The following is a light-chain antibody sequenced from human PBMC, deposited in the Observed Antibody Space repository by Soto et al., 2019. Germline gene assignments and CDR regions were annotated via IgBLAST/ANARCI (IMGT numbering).Light chain of an antibody. CDR2: EVS. CDR3: SSYAGSNIPVV. V-gene: IGLV2-8*01. CDR1: SSDVGGYNY. Sequence: QSALTQPPSASGSPGQSVAISCTGTSSDVGGYNYVSWYQQRPGKAPKLMIYEVSKRPSGVPDRFSGSKSVNTASLTISGLQAEDEADYYCSSYAGSNIPVVFGGGTKLTVL. J-gene: IGLJ2*01.